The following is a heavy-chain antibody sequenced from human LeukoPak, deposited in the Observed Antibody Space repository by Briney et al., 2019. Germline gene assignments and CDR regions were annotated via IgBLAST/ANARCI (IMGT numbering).Heavy chain of an antibody. CDR3: ARDSSPVVDSLERYYYDSSGYYFSHKNYFDY. CDR1: GFTFSDYY. D-gene: IGHD3-22*01. Sequence: PGGSLRLSCAASGFTFSDYYMSWIRQAPGKGLEWVSYISSSSSYIYYADSVKGRFTISRDNAKNSLYLQMNSLRAEDTAVYYCARDSSPVVDSLERYYYDSSGYYFSHKNYFDYWGQGTLVTVSS. V-gene: IGHV3-11*06. J-gene: IGHJ4*02. CDR2: ISSSSSYI.